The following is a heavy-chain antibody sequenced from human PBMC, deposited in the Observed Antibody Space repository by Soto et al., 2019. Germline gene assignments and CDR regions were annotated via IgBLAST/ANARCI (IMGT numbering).Heavy chain of an antibody. CDR1: GFTFKTHA. D-gene: IGHD5-18*01. CDR3: VKREGYGPYYYGMDV. CDR2: IAYDGNEK. V-gene: IGHV3-30*18. J-gene: IGHJ6*02. Sequence: QVQLVESGGGVVQPGTSLRLSCAASGFTFKTHAMHWVRQAPGKGLEWMAVIAYDGNEKFYADSVKGRFTISRDNSKNTLYLQMNSLRADDTAVYYCVKREGYGPYYYGMDVWGQGTTVTVSS.